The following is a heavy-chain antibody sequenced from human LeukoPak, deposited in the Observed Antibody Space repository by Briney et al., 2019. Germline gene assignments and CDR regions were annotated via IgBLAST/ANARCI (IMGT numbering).Heavy chain of an antibody. Sequence: GGSLRLSCAASGFTFSSYSMNWVRQAPGKGLEWVSSISSSSSYIYYADSAKGRFTISRDNAKNSLYLQMNSLRAEDTAVYYCARDQRCSGGSCYNWFDPWGQGTLVTVSS. CDR2: ISSSSSYI. V-gene: IGHV3-21*01. J-gene: IGHJ5*02. D-gene: IGHD2-15*01. CDR3: ARDQRCSGGSCYNWFDP. CDR1: GFTFSSYS.